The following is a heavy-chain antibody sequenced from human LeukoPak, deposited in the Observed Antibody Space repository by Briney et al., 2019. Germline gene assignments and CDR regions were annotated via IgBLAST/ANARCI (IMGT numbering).Heavy chain of an antibody. CDR2: MNPNSGNT. Sequence: ASVKVSCKASGYTFTSYDINWVRQATGQGLEWMGWMNPNSGNTGYAQKFQGRVTMTRNTFISTAYMELSSLRSEDTAVYYCARRYSHYYDSSGYNDYWGQGTLVTVSS. J-gene: IGHJ4*02. CDR1: GYTFTSYD. D-gene: IGHD3-22*01. CDR3: ARRYSHYYDSSGYNDY. V-gene: IGHV1-8*01.